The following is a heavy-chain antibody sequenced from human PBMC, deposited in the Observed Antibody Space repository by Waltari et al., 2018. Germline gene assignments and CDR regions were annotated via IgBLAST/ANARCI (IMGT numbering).Heavy chain of an antibody. D-gene: IGHD6-13*01. CDR3: ARASSSRYYYYYYMDV. Sequence: QVQLVQSGAEVKKPGSSVKVSCKASGGTFSSYAISWVRQAPGQGLEWMGGIIPILGIANYAQKFQGRVTITADESTSTAYIELSILRSEDTAVYYCARASSSRYYYYYYMDVWGKGTTVTVSS. CDR1: GGTFSSYA. CDR2: IIPILGIA. J-gene: IGHJ6*03. V-gene: IGHV1-69*04.